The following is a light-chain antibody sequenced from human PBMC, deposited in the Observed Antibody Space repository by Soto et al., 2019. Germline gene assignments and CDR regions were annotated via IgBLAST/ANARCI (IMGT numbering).Light chain of an antibody. CDR1: QGISSY. CDR3: QHYNSDSEA. CDR2: AAS. V-gene: IGKV1-9*01. Sequence: QLTQSPSSLSASVGAXVTITXRASQGISSYVAGYQQKPGTAPKXXIYAASTLQRGGPSRFSGSGSGTDFTLTSSSLQPDDFATYYCQHYNSDSEAFGQGTKVDIK. J-gene: IGKJ1*01.